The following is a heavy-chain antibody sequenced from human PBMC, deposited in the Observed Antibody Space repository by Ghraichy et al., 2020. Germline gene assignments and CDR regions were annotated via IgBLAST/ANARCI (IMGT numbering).Heavy chain of an antibody. Sequence: GGSLRLSCAASEPIFSGSHMHWVRQAPGRGLEWVALMPYNGDGKQYADSVRGRFTVSRDTSTRTIDLQMDDLREEDTAVYYCSKEGGSSGRAAYFDLWARGILVTVSS. CDR2: MPYNGDGK. CDR3: SKEGGSSGRAAYFDL. CDR1: EPIFSGSH. J-gene: IGHJ2*01. V-gene: IGHV3-30-3*01. D-gene: IGHD3-22*01.